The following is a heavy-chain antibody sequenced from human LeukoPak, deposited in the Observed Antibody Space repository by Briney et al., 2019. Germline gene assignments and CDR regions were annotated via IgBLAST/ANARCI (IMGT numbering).Heavy chain of an antibody. V-gene: IGHV3-21*01. J-gene: IGHJ6*03. CDR3: AILLTIWTPHMDV. CDR1: GFTFSSYN. D-gene: IGHD3-3*01. Sequence: GGSLRLSCAASGFTFSSYNMNWVRQAPGKGLEWVSSITSGSSYIYYADSVKGRFTISRDNAKNSLYLQMNSLRAEDTAVYYCAILLTIWTPHMDVWGKGTTVTVSS. CDR2: ITSGSSYI.